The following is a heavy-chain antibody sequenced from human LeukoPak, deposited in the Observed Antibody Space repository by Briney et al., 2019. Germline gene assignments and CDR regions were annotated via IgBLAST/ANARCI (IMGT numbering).Heavy chain of an antibody. J-gene: IGHJ6*03. Sequence: GGSLRLSCAASGFTFSSYSMNWVRQAPGKGLEWVSSISSSSSNIYYADSVKGRFTISRDKAKNSLYTQMNRLRAGDRAVYYCARVPKSGYYYYYYMDVWGKGTTVTVSS. CDR3: ARVPKSGYYYYYYMDV. CDR2: ISSSSSNI. V-gene: IGHV3-21*01. CDR1: GFTFSSYS. D-gene: IGHD3-10*01.